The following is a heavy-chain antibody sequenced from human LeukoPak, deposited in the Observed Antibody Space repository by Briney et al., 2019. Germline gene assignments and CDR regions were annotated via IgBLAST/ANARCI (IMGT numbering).Heavy chain of an antibody. CDR1: GFTFSSYW. D-gene: IGHD4-17*01. CDR3: VRSRIGDYS. Sequence: PGGSLRLSCAASGFTFSSYWMDWVRQAPGKGLEWVANIKQDGIDKYYVDSVKGRFTISRDNAKNSMYLQMSGLRAEDTAVYYCVRSRIGDYSWGQGILVSVSS. V-gene: IGHV3-7*01. J-gene: IGHJ4*02. CDR2: IKQDGIDK.